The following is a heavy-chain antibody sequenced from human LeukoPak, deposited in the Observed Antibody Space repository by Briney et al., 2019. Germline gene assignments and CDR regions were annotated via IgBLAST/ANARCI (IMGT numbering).Heavy chain of an antibody. V-gene: IGHV3-21*01. CDR3: ARSPGSYYFDY. D-gene: IGHD6-6*01. CDR2: ISSSPGYI. Sequence: GGSLRLSCAASGFTFSGFGMNWVRQAPGRGLEWVSSISSSPGYIYYADSVKGRFTISRDNAKNSLYLQMNSLRAEDTAVYYRARSPGSYYFDYWGQGTLVTVSS. J-gene: IGHJ4*02. CDR1: GFTFSGFG.